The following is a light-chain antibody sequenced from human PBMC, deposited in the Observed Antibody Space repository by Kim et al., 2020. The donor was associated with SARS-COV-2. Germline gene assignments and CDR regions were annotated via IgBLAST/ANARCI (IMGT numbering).Light chain of an antibody. CDR1: QSVRDS. J-gene: IGKJ2*01. CDR2: DAS. CDR3: KEYNSFFRYT. V-gene: IGKV1-5*02. Sequence: AAVGDRVTIFGWASQSVRDSLAWYQQKPGKAPKLLIYDASRLQSGVSSRFSGSGSGTDFTLTISSLHPDDVATYYCKEYNSFFRYTFGQGTKLEI.